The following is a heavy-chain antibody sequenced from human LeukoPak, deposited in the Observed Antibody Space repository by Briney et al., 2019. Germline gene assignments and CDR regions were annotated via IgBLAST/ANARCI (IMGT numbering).Heavy chain of an antibody. CDR2: TRNKANSYTT. J-gene: IGHJ4*02. Sequence: PGGSLRLSFEASGLTFIDHYMAWVRQAPGKGREWVARTRNKANSYTTEYAASVKGRFTISRDYSKNSLYLQMNSLKTEDTAVYYCARASMRGSLYYFDYSGQGTLVTVSS. CDR1: GLTFIDHY. D-gene: IGHD1-26*01. V-gene: IGHV3-72*01. CDR3: ARASMRGSLYYFDY.